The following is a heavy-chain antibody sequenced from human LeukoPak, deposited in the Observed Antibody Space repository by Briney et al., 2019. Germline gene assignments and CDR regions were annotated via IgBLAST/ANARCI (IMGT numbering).Heavy chain of an antibody. Sequence: ASVKVSCKASGYTFTSYGISWVRQAPGQGLEWMGWISAYNGNTNYAQKLQSRVTMTTDTSTSTAYMELRSLRSDDTAVYYCARASPYYDILTGSTAMGWFDPWGQGTLVTVSS. CDR3: ARASPYYDILTGSTAMGWFDP. D-gene: IGHD3-9*01. J-gene: IGHJ5*02. CDR2: ISAYNGNT. CDR1: GYTFTSYG. V-gene: IGHV1-18*01.